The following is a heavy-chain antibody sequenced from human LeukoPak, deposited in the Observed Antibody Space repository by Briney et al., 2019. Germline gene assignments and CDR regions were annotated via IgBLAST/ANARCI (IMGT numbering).Heavy chain of an antibody. Sequence: RASQTLSLTCTVSGGSISSGSYYWSWIRQPAGKGLEWIGRIYTSGSTKYNTSLKSRVTISVDTSKNQFSLKLSSVTAADTAVYYCARAEHDYYDSSGYLGYWGQGTLVTVSS. V-gene: IGHV4-61*02. CDR2: IYTSGST. CDR1: GGSISSGSYY. CDR3: ARAEHDYYDSSGYLGY. J-gene: IGHJ4*02. D-gene: IGHD3-22*01.